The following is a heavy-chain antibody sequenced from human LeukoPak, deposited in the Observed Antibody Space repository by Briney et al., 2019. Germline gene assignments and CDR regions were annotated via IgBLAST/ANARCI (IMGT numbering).Heavy chain of an antibody. CDR3: AKRLKGKVPSALDY. D-gene: IGHD2-2*01. V-gene: IGHV3-23*01. CDR2: SSGSGGKT. Sequence: ASSGSGGKTFCAHSVKGRLPISRDNSKNTLYLKMNSLRVEDTAVYYCAKRLKGKVPSALDYWGQGTLVTVSS. J-gene: IGHJ4*02.